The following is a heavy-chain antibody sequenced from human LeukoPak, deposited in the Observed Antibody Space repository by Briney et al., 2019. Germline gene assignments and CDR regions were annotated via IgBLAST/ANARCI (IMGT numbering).Heavy chain of an antibody. V-gene: IGHV3-30*02. D-gene: IGHD2-21*02. Sequence: SGGSLRLSCAASGFTFSSFGMHWVRQAPGKGLEWVAFIRHDASNKYYADSVKGRFTISRDNPNNTLYLQLNTLRVEDTAVYYCARDPGIVVVTAILDSWGQGTLVTVSS. J-gene: IGHJ4*02. CDR3: ARDPGIVVVTAILDS. CDR2: IRHDASNK. CDR1: GFTFSSFG.